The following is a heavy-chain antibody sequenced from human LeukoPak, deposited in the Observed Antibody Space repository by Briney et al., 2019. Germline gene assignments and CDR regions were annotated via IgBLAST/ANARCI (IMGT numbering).Heavy chain of an antibody. CDR1: GYTFTSYG. V-gene: IGHV1-18*01. Sequence: ASVKVSYKASGYTFTSYGISWVRQAPGQGLEWMGWISAYNGNTNYAQKLQGRVTMTTDTSTSTAYMELRSLRSDDTAVYYCAKDTDYGDIRGYYGMDVWGQGTTVTVSS. J-gene: IGHJ6*02. CDR2: ISAYNGNT. CDR3: AKDTDYGDIRGYYGMDV. D-gene: IGHD4-17*01.